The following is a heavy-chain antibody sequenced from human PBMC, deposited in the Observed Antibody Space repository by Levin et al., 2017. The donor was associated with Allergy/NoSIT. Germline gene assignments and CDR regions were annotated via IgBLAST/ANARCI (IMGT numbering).Heavy chain of an antibody. Sequence: SQTLSLTCTVSGGSISSSSYYWGWIRQPPGKGLEWIGSIYYSGSTYYNPSLKSRVTISVDTSKNQFSLKLSSVTAADTAVYYCATSPPLHDDYGDYAEVDYWGQGTLVTVSS. J-gene: IGHJ4*02. CDR2: IYYSGST. D-gene: IGHD4-17*01. CDR1: GGSISSSSYY. V-gene: IGHV4-39*01. CDR3: ATSPPLHDDYGDYAEVDY.